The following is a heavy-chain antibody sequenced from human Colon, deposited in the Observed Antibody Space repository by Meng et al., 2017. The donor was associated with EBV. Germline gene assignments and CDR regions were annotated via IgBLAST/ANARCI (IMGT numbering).Heavy chain of an antibody. J-gene: IGHJ4*02. CDR2: IYYTGST. CDR3: ARNYYFDY. CDR1: GGSINSGDYY. V-gene: IGHV4-30-4*01. Sequence: VRPHVLGPGLVKPSQTLSLTCTVSGGSINSGDYYWSWIRQPPGKGLEWIGYIYYTGSTYYNPSLKSRVTISMDTSKNQCSLRLSSVTAADTAVYYCARNYYFDYWGQGTLVTVSS.